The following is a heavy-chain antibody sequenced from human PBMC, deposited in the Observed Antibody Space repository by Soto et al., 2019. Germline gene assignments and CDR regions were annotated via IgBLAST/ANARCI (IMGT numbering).Heavy chain of an antibody. D-gene: IGHD2-15*01. Sequence: QITLKESGPTLVKPTQTLTLTCTFSGFSLSTSGVGVGWIRQPPGKALEWLALIYWDDDERYRPSLKSRLPITKDTSKNQVVLTRTNMDPVDTATYYCAHLGYCRGGSCSLADAFDIWGQGTMVTVSS. J-gene: IGHJ3*02. CDR3: AHLGYCRGGSCSLADAFDI. CDR2: IYWDDDE. CDR1: GFSLSTSGVG. V-gene: IGHV2-5*02.